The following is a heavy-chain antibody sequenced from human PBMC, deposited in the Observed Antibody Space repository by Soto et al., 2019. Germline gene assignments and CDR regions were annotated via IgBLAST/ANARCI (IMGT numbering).Heavy chain of an antibody. V-gene: IGHV5-10-1*01. D-gene: IGHD3-22*01. Sequence: PGESLKISCKGSGYSFAGYWITWVRQKPGKGLEWMGRIDPSDSQTYYSPSLRGHVTISVTKSITTVFLQWSSLRASDTAMYYCARQIYDSDTGPNFQYYFDSWGQGTQVTVSS. CDR2: IDPSDSQT. J-gene: IGHJ4*02. CDR3: ARQIYDSDTGPNFQYYFDS. CDR1: GYSFAGYW.